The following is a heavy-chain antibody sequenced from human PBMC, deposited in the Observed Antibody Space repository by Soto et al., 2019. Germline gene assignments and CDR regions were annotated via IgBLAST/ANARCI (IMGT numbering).Heavy chain of an antibody. D-gene: IGHD6-13*01. CDR2: IWYDGSNK. CDR3: ARDRGIAAAYNWFDP. J-gene: IGHJ5*02. Sequence: GGSLRLSCAASGFGVSNYGMHWVRQAPGKGLEWVAGIWYDGSNKNYSDSVKGRFTISRDSSKNTLYLQMNSLRSEDTAIYYCARDRGIAAAYNWFDPWGQGTLVTVSS. V-gene: IGHV3-33*01. CDR1: GFGVSNYG.